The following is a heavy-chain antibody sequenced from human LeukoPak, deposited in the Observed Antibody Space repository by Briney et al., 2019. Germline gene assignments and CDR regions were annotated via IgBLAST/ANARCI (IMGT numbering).Heavy chain of an antibody. CDR1: GFTFSSYS. CDR2: ISSSSSTI. CDR3: ARGYSSSWFSSPWFDP. V-gene: IGHV3-48*02. J-gene: IGHJ5*02. D-gene: IGHD6-13*01. Sequence: TGGSLRLSCAASGFTFSSYSMNWVRQAPGKGLEWVSYISSSSSTIYYADSVKGRFTISRDNAKNSLYLQMNSLRDEDTAVYYCARGYSSSWFSSPWFDPWGQGTMVTVS.